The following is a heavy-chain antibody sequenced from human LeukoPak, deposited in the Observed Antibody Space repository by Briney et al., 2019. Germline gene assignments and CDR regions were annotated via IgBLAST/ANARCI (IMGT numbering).Heavy chain of an antibody. D-gene: IGHD4-17*01. J-gene: IGHJ3*02. CDR1: GGTFSSYA. V-gene: IGHV1-69*05. CDR2: IIPIFGTA. Sequence: SVKVSCKASGGTFSSYAISWVRQAPGQGLEWMGRIIPIFGTANYAQKFQGRVTITTDESTSTAYMELSSLRSEDTAVYYRARSIWATVTTADAFDIWGQGTMVTVSS. CDR3: ARSIWATVTTADAFDI.